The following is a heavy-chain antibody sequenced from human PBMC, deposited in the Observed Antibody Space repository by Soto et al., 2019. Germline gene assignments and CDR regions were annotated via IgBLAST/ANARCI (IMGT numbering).Heavy chain of an antibody. D-gene: IGHD6-13*01. CDR3: ARAESSSLYYFDY. J-gene: IGHJ4*02. V-gene: IGHV1-2*04. Sequence: ASVKVSCKASGYTFTGYYMHWVRQAPGQGLEWMGWINPNSGGTNYAQKFQGWVTMTRDTSISTAYMELSRLRSDDTAVYYCARAESSSLYYFDYWGQGTLVTVSS. CDR2: INPNSGGT. CDR1: GYTFTGYY.